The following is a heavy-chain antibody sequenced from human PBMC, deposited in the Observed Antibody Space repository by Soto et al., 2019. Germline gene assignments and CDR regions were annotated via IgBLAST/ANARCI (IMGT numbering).Heavy chain of an antibody. Sequence: ASVKVSCKASGYTFTGYYMHWVRQAPGQGLEWMGWINPNSGGTNYAQKFQGWGTMTRDTSISTAYMELSRLRSDDTAVYYCARDSAGGDAFDIWGQGTMVTVSS. V-gene: IGHV1-2*04. D-gene: IGHD3-16*01. CDR3: ARDSAGGDAFDI. CDR1: GYTFTGYY. CDR2: INPNSGGT. J-gene: IGHJ3*02.